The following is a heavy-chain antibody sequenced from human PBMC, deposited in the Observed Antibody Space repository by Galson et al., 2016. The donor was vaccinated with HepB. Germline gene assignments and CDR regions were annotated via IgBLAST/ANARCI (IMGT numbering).Heavy chain of an antibody. D-gene: IGHD4/OR15-4a*01. CDR1: GYSFSTYW. V-gene: IGHV5-51*01. CDR3: ARHQKAGYSPMVF. J-gene: IGHJ4*02. Sequence: QSGAEVKKPGESLKISCKASGYSFSTYWIAWVRQMPGKGLEWVGIIYPDDSDTGYSPSFQGQVTMSADKSIGTAYLQWNSLRASDSAIYFCARHQKAGYSPMVFWGQGTLVTVSS. CDR2: IYPDDSDT.